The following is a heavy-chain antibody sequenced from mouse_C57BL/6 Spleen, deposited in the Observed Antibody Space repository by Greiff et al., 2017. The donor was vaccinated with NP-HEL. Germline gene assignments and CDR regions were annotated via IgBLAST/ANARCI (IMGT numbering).Heavy chain of an antibody. CDR2: IDPNSGGT. J-gene: IGHJ4*01. Sequence: QVQLQQPGAELVKPGASVKLSCKASGYTFTSYWMHWVQQRPGRGLEWIGRIDPNSGGTKYNEKFKSKATLTVDKPSSTAYMQLSSLTSEDSAVYYCASYDYDRNYYAMDYWGQGTSVTVSS. CDR3: ASYDYDRNYYAMDY. CDR1: GYTFTSYW. D-gene: IGHD2-4*01. V-gene: IGHV1-72*01.